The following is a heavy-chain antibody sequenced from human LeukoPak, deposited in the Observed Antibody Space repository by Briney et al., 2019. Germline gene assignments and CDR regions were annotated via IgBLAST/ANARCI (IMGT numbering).Heavy chain of an antibody. CDR2: IIPIFGTA. CDR3: ATRSSSWYN. D-gene: IGHD6-13*01. Sequence: GASVKVSCKASGYTFTSYDINWVRQATGQGLEWMGGIIPIFGTANYAQKFQGRVTITADESTSTAYMELSSLRSEDTAVYYCATRSSSWYNWGQGTLVTVSS. CDR1: GYTFTSYD. V-gene: IGHV1-69*13. J-gene: IGHJ4*02.